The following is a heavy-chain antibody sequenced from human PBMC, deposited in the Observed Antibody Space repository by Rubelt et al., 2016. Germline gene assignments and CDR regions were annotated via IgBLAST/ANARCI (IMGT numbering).Heavy chain of an antibody. CDR2: IYYSGST. J-gene: IGHJ5*02. CDR3: ARRGGATGWCDP. Sequence: QVQLQESGPGLVKPSETLSLTCTVSGGSLSSYYWSWIRQPPGKGLEWIGYIYYSGSTNYNPSLKSLVTISVDTSQNQFSVRLGAVTGADTAVYDCARRGGATGWCDPWGQGTLVTVSS. V-gene: IGHV4-59*08. CDR1: GGSLSSYY. D-gene: IGHD3-16*01.